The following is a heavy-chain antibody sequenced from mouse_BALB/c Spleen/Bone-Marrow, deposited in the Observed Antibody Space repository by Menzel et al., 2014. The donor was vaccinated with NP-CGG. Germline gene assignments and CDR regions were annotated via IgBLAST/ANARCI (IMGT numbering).Heavy chain of an antibody. CDR3: ARQWYYGSSDY. D-gene: IGHD1-1*01. Sequence: VQLKDSGGGLVQPGGSLKLSCAASGFDFSRYWMSWVRQAPGKGLEWIGEINPDSSTINYTPSLKDKFIISRDNAKNPLYLQMSKVRSEDTALYYCARQWYYGSSDYWGQGTPLTVSS. V-gene: IGHV4-1*02. CDR2: INPDSSTI. J-gene: IGHJ2*01. CDR1: GFDFSRYW.